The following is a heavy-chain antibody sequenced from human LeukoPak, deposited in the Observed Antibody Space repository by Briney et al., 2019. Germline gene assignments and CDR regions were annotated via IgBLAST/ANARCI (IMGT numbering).Heavy chain of an antibody. J-gene: IGHJ5*02. CDR1: GFTFSSYS. CDR2: ISSSSSYI. V-gene: IGHV3-21*01. D-gene: IGHD5-18*01. Sequence: GGSRRLSCAASGFTFSSYSMNWVRQAPGKGLEWVSSISSSSSYIYYADSVKGRFTISRDNAKNSLYLQMNSLRAEDTAVYYCASSGTAMVKWFDPWGQGTLVTVSS. CDR3: ASSGTAMVKWFDP.